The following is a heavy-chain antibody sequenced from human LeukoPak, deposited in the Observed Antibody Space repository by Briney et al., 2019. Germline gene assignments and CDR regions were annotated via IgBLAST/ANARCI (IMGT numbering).Heavy chain of an antibody. CDR2: IKADGTGK. Sequence: AGGSLRLSCAASGFTFSSSWMTWVRQAPGMGLERVANIKADGTGKYYVDSVRGRFSISRDNAKNSLYLELNSLRAEDTGVYFCARDRGWQQFDYWGQGTLVTVSS. V-gene: IGHV3-7*01. D-gene: IGHD5-24*01. CDR1: GFTFSSSW. CDR3: ARDRGWQQFDY. J-gene: IGHJ4*01.